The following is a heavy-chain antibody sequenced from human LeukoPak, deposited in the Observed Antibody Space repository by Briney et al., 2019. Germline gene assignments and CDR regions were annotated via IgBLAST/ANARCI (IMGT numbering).Heavy chain of an antibody. D-gene: IGHD3-22*01. CDR3: ARDSSGYYLHDY. V-gene: IGHV4-30-4*01. J-gene: IGHJ4*02. CDR2: IYYSGST. CDR1: GGSISSGDYY. Sequence: SETLSLTCTVSGGSISSGDYYWSWIRQPPGKGLEWIGYIYYSGSTYYNPSLKSRVTISVDTSKNQFSLKLSSVTAADTAVYYCARDSSGYYLHDYWGQGTLVTVSS.